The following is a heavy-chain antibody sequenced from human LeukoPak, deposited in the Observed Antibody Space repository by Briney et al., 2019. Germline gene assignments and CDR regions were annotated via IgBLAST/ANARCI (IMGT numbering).Heavy chain of an antibody. CDR3: ASQTYYYGSGSQSVFDY. V-gene: IGHV1-69*13. Sequence: SVKVSCKASGGTFSSYAISGVRQAPGQGLEWMGGSIPIFGTANYAQKFQGSVTITADESTSTAYMELSSLRSEDTAVYYCASQTYYYGSGSQSVFDYWGQGTLVTVSS. J-gene: IGHJ4*02. D-gene: IGHD3-10*01. CDR2: SIPIFGTA. CDR1: GGTFSSYA.